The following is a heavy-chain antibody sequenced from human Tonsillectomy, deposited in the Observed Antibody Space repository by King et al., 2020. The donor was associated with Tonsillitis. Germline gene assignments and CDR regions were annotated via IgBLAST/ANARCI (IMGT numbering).Heavy chain of an antibody. D-gene: IGHD3-22*01. J-gene: IGHJ6*03. CDR3: VRQAWYYDASGPLYYYYFLDV. V-gene: IGHV4-59*08. Sequence: QLQESGPGLVRPSETLSLTCTVSGGSPSNYYWGWIRQPPGKGLEWIGYFYYSGTANYNPSLKSRLTISLDTSNNQFSLQLKSVTAANTAVYYCVRQAWYYDASGPLYYYYFLDVWGKGTTVTVSS. CDR1: GGSPSNYY. CDR2: FYYSGTA.